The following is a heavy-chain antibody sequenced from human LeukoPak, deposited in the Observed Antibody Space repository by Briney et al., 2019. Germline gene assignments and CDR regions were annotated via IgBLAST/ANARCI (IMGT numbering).Heavy chain of an antibody. CDR3: AKDPAAVYYFDY. Sequence: GRSLRLSCAGSGFTFSSYAMSWVRQAPGKGLEWVSAISGSGGRPYYADSVKGRFTISRDNSKNTQYLQMNSLRAEDTAVYYCAKDPAAVYYFDYWGQGTLVTVSS. V-gene: IGHV3-23*01. CDR2: ISGSGGRP. D-gene: IGHD6-13*01. J-gene: IGHJ4*02. CDR1: GFTFSSYA.